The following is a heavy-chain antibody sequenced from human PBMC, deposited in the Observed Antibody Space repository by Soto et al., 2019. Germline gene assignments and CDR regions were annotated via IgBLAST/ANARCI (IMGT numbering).Heavy chain of an antibody. D-gene: IGHD1-26*01. CDR1: VFTFISYG. Sequence: GWSLRLSCASSVFTFISYGMHWVRQAPGKGLEWVAVISYDGSNKYYADSVKGRFTISRDNSKNTLYLQMNSLRAEDTAVYYCAKDVVVGATTGLGDYYYYYGMDVWGQGTTVTVSS. V-gene: IGHV3-30*18. CDR2: ISYDGSNK. J-gene: IGHJ6*02. CDR3: AKDVVVGATTGLGDYYYYYGMDV.